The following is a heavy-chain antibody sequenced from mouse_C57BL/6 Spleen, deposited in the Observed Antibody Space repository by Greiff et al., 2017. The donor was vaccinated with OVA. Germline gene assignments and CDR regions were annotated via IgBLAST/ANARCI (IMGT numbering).Heavy chain of an antibody. J-gene: IGHJ1*03. CDR3: TRNGSPPRYFDV. V-gene: IGHV1-15*01. CDR2: IDPETGGT. CDR1: GYTFTDYE. Sequence: QVHVKQSGAELVRPGASVTLSCKASGYTFTDYEMHWVKQTPVHGLEWIGAIDPETGGTAYNQKFKGKAILTADKSSSTAYMELRSLTSEDSAVYYCTRNGSPPRYFDVWGTGTTVTVSS. D-gene: IGHD1-1*01.